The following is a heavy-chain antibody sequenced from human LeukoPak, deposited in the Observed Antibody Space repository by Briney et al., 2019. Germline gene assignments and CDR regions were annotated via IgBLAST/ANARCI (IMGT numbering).Heavy chain of an antibody. V-gene: IGHV4-34*01. Sequence: SETLSLTCAVYGGSFSGYYWSWIRQPPRKGLEWIGEINHSGSTNYNPSLKSRVTISVDTSKNQFSLKLSSVTAADTAVYYCARITAARPDFDYWGQGTLVTVSS. D-gene: IGHD1-14*01. CDR3: ARITAARPDFDY. CDR1: GGSFSGYY. J-gene: IGHJ4*02. CDR2: INHSGST.